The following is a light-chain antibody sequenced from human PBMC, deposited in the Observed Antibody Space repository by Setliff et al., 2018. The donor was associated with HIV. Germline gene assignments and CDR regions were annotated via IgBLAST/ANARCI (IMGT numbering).Light chain of an antibody. V-gene: IGLV2-14*03. CDR3: SSYISSSTL. J-gene: IGLJ1*01. Sequence: SALTQPASVSGSPGQSITISCTGTSSDVGGYNFVSWYQQHPGKAPKLIIYEVSNRPSGVSNRFSGSKSGNTASLTIPGLQAEDEADYYCSSYISSSTLFGTGTKVTVL. CDR2: EVS. CDR1: SSDVGGYNF.